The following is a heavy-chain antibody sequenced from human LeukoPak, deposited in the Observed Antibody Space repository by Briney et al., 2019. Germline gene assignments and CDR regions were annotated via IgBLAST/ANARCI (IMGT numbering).Heavy chain of an antibody. J-gene: IGHJ4*02. V-gene: IGHV4-34*01. CDR3: AREVAAAGTRYFDY. D-gene: IGHD6-13*01. CDR1: GGSFSGYY. CDR2: INHSGST. Sequence: PSETLSLTCAVYGGSFSGYYWSWIRQPPGNGLEWIGEINHSGSTNYNPSLKSRVTISVDTSKNQFSLKLISVTAADTAVYYCAREVAAAGTRYFDYWGQGTLVTVSS.